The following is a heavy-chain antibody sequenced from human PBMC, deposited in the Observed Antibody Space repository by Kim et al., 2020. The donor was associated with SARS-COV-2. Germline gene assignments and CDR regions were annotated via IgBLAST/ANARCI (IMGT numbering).Heavy chain of an antibody. D-gene: IGHD3-3*01. Sequence: SETLSLTCAVSGGSISSSNWWSWVRQPPGKGLEWIGEIYHSGSTNYNPSLKSRVTISVDKSKNQFSLKLSSVTAADTAVYYCAREGVSLFEGALTYWGQGTLVTVSS. CDR2: IYHSGST. CDR1: GGSISSSNW. V-gene: IGHV4-4*02. J-gene: IGHJ4*02. CDR3: AREGVSLFEGALTY.